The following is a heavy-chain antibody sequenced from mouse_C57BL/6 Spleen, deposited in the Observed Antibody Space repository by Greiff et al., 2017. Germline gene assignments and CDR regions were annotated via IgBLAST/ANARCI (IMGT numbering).Heavy chain of an antibody. CDR2: ISSGGDYI. CDR3: TRGGDYYAMDY. V-gene: IGHV5-9-1*02. Sequence: EVKLVESGEGLVKPGGSLKLSCAASGFTFSSYAMSWVRQTPEKRLEWVAYISSGGDYIYYADTVKGRFTISRDNARNTPYLQMSSLKSEDTAMYYCTRGGDYYAMDYWGQGTSVTVSS. CDR1: GFTFSSYA. J-gene: IGHJ4*01.